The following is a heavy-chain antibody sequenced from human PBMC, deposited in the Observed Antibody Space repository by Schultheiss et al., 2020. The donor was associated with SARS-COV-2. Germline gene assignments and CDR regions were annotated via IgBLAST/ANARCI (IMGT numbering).Heavy chain of an antibody. CDR2: ISYDGSNK. CDR1: GFIFSTYA. V-gene: IGHV3-30*01. CDR3: ASDFPDL. Sequence: GESLKISCAASGFIFSTYAMHWVRQAPGKGLEWVAVISYDGSNKYYADSVKGRFTISRDNSKNSLYLQMNSLRVEDTAVYYCASDFPDLWGRGTLVTVSS. J-gene: IGHJ2*01.